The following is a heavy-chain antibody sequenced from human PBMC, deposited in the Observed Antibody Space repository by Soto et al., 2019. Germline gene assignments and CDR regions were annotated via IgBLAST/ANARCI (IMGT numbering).Heavy chain of an antibody. Sequence: QLQLQESGSGLVKPSQTLSLTCAVSGGSINSGGYSWNWIRQPPGQGLEWIGYIYHTGNTYYNPSLKSRVTISLDSSNYLFSLRLTSVTAADTAVYFCVSVYTGYDWSPYNSYAMDVWGQGNSVSVSS. V-gene: IGHV4-30-2*01. D-gene: IGHD5-12*01. J-gene: IGHJ6*02. CDR1: GGSINSGGYS. CDR2: IYHTGNT. CDR3: VSVYTGYDWSPYNSYAMDV.